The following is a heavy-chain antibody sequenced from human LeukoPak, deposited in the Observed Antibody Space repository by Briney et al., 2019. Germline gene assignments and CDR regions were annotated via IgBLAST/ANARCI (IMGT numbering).Heavy chain of an antibody. Sequence: GGSLRLSCAASGFTFSSYSMNWVRQAPGKGLEWVSSISSSSSYIYYADSVKGRFTISRDNAKNSLYLQMNSLRAEDTAVYYCARATRGTIFGVVITPQYYHGMDVWGQGTTVTVSS. D-gene: IGHD3-3*01. CDR3: ARATRGTIFGVVITPQYYHGMDV. CDR2: ISSSSSYI. J-gene: IGHJ6*02. CDR1: GFTFSSYS. V-gene: IGHV3-21*01.